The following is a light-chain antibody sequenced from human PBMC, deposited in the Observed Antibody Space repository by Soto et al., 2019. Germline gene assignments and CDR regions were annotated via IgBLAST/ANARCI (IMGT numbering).Light chain of an antibody. V-gene: IGLV2-11*01. CDR3: CSYAGSYIPYV. CDR1: SSDVGGYNY. J-gene: IGLJ1*01. CDR2: DVS. Sequence: QSVLTQPRSLSGSPGQSVTISCTGTSSDVGGYNYVSWYQQHPGKAPKLMIYDVSKRPSGVPDRFSGTKSGNTASLTISGLQAEDEADYYCCSYAGSYIPYVFGTGVKVTVL.